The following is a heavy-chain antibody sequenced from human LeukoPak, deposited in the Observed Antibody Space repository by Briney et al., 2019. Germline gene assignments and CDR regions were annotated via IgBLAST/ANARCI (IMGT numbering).Heavy chain of an antibody. D-gene: IGHD6-19*01. CDR1: GGSISGYY. Sequence: SETLSLTCTVSGGSISGYYWSWMRQPPGKGLEWLGYIHYSGTTNYNPSLKSRVTMSVDTAKNQFSLKLSSVAATDTAVYYCARASGWVFDYWGQGTLVTVSS. V-gene: IGHV4-59*08. CDR2: IHYSGTT. CDR3: ARASGWVFDY. J-gene: IGHJ4*02.